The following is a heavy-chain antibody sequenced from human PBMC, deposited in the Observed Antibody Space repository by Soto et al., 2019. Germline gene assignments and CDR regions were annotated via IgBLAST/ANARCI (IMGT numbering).Heavy chain of an antibody. CDR2: IYYSGST. V-gene: IGHV4-59*01. CDR3: ARVVVVVAATRWFDP. CDR1: GGSISSYY. J-gene: IGHJ5*02. D-gene: IGHD2-15*01. Sequence: SETLSLTCTVSGGSISSYYWSWIRQPPGKGLEWIGYIYYSGSTNYNPSLKSRVTISVDTSKNQFSLKLSSVTAADTAVYYCARVVVVVAATRWFDPWGQGTLVTVSS.